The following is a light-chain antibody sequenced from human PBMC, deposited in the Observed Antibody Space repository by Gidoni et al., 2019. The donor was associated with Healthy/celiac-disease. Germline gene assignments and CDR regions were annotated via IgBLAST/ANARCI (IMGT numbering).Light chain of an antibody. V-gene: IGLV3-1*01. Sequence: SYELPQPPSVSVSPGQTASITCSGDKLGDKYACWYHQKPGQYPVLVIYQDSNRPSGIPERFSGSNSGNTATLTISGTQAMDEADYYCQAWDSSTVVFGGGTKLTVL. J-gene: IGLJ2*01. CDR2: QDS. CDR3: QAWDSSTVV. CDR1: KLGDKY.